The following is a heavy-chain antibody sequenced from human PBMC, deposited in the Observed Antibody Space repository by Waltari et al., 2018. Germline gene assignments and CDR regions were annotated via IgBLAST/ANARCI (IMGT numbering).Heavy chain of an antibody. D-gene: IGHD1-20*01. CDR1: GFTFSSYW. J-gene: IGHJ4*02. Sequence: EVQLVESGGGLVQPGGSLRLSCAASGFTFSSYWLHWFRQAPGKGLVWVSRINTDGSSTSYADSVKGRFTISRDNAKNTLYLQMNSLRAEDTAVYYCARLGITGTTGYWGQGTLVTVSS. CDR3: ARLGITGTTGY. CDR2: INTDGSST. V-gene: IGHV3-74*01.